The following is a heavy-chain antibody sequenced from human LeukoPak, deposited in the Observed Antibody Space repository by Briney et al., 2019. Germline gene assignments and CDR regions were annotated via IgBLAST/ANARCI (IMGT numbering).Heavy chain of an antibody. CDR1: GDSISSYY. V-gene: IGHV4-4*07. Sequence: SETLSLTCTVSGDSISSYYWSWIRQPAGQGLQWIGRIHPSGSTNYNPSLKSRVTLSVDTSKNQFSLKLSSVTAADTAVYYCARGPPPDFDYWGRGTLVTVSS. J-gene: IGHJ4*02. CDR3: ARGPPPDFDY. CDR2: IHPSGST.